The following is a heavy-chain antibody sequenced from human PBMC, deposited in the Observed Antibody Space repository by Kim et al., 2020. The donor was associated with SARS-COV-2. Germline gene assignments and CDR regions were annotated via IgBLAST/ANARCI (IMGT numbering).Heavy chain of an antibody. CDR1: QFTFNNHA. V-gene: IGHV3-30*18. CDR2: ISNDGNRK. Sequence: GGSLRLSCAASQFTFNNHAMHWVRQAPGKGLEWVGMISNDGNRKYYADSVKGRFTISRDNSKNTLYLEMNSLGTEDTAMYHCAKDYYGLGSSDTGMDVWG. D-gene: IGHD3-10*01. J-gene: IGHJ6*01. CDR3: AKDYYGLGSSDTGMDV.